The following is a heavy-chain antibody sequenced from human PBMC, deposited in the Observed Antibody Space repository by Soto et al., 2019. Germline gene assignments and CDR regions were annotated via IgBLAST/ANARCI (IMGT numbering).Heavy chain of an antibody. J-gene: IGHJ4*02. V-gene: IGHV3-23*01. CDR2: ISGSGGST. CDR3: ARGIY. CDR1: GYKFSSYA. Sequence: PGESLKISCKGSGYKFSSYAMSWVRQAPGKGLEWVSAISGSGGSTYYADSVKGRFTISRDNSKNTLYLQMNSLRAGDTAVYYCARGIYYGQGTLVTVSS.